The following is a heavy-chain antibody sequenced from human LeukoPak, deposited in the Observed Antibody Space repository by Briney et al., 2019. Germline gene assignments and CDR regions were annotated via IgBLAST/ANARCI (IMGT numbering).Heavy chain of an antibody. Sequence: GASVKVSCKASGYTFTSYGISWVRQAPGQGLEWMGGIMPISGTANYAQKFQGRVTMTRDTSISTAYMELSRLRSEDTAVYYCARGVYYGSGSYQNWFDPWGQGTLVTVSS. V-gene: IGHV1-2*02. J-gene: IGHJ5*02. CDR3: ARGVYYGSGSYQNWFDP. D-gene: IGHD3-10*01. CDR1: GYTFTSYG. CDR2: IMPISGTA.